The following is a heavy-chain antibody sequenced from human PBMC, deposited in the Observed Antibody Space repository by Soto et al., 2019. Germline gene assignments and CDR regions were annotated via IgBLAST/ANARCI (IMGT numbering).Heavy chain of an antibody. V-gene: IGHV1-46*01. CDR3: ARVGHSSTGTTFHYHGLDV. CDR2: IYPRGGTT. Sequence: GASVKVSCKASGYNFTSHYMHWVRQAPGQGLESMGIIYPRGGTTIYAQKFQGRVTMTRDTSTHTFYMELSSLRSEDTAMYYCARVGHSSTGTTFHYHGLDVWGQGTTVTVSS. D-gene: IGHD3-9*01. CDR1: GYNFTSHY. J-gene: IGHJ6*02.